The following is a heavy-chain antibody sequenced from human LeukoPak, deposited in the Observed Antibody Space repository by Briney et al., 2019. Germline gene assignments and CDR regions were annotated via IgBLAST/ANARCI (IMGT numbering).Heavy chain of an antibody. CDR1: GFTFSSYG. CDR3: ARDLGDHFDY. V-gene: IGHV3-30*02. Sequence: GGSLRLSCAASGFTFSSYGMHWVRQAPGKGLEWVAFIRYDGSDKYYADSVKGRFTISRDNSKNTLYLQMNSLRAEDTAVYYCARDLGDHFDYWGQGTLVTVSS. CDR2: IRYDGSDK. J-gene: IGHJ4*02.